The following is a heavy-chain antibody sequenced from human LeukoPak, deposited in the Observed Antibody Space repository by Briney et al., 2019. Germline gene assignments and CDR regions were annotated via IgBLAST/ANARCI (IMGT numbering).Heavy chain of an antibody. Sequence: GESLKISRKGSGYSFTSYLLDRVRPMPGKGLEGVGVNYPCWSHPRYSPPFQDQLTISADKSISTAYLQWSRLKASDTAMYYCARLVTYSSSWNSYYYYYGRDVWGKRTTVTVSS. CDR3: ARLVTYSSSWNSYYYYYGRDV. D-gene: IGHD6-13*01. CDR1: GYSFTSYL. J-gene: IGHJ6*04. V-gene: IGHV5-51*01. CDR2: NYPCWSHP.